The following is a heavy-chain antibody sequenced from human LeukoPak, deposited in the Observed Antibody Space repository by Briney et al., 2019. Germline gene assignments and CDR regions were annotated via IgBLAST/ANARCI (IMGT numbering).Heavy chain of an antibody. CDR3: ARDPDIVVVPAAWAFDY. CDR1: GYTLTELS. CDR2: INPSGGST. J-gene: IGHJ4*02. V-gene: IGHV1-46*01. Sequence: ASVKVSCKVSGYTLTELSMHWVRQAPGQGLEWMGIINPSGGSTSYAQKSQGRVTMTRDTSTSTVYMELSSLRSEDTAVYYCARDPDIVVVPAAWAFDYWGQGTLVTVSS. D-gene: IGHD2-2*01.